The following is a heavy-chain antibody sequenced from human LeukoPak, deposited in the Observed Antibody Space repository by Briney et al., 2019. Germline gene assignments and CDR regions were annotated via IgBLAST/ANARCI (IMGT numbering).Heavy chain of an antibody. CDR1: GGSISSYY. J-gene: IGHJ5*02. D-gene: IGHD4-17*01. CDR2: IYYSGST. CDR3: ATQTTVIGWFDP. V-gene: IGHV4-59*08. Sequence: PSETLSLTCTVSGGSISSYYWSWIRQPPGKGLEWIGYIYYSGSTNYNPSLKSRVTISVDTSKNQFSLKLSSVTAADTAVYYCATQTTVIGWFDPWGQGTLVTVSS.